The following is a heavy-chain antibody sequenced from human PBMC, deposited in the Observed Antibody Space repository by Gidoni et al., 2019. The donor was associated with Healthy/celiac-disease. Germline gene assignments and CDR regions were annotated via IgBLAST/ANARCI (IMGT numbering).Heavy chain of an antibody. CDR2: ISGRGGST. CDR3: AKVGGYGGYDSRGVDY. Sequence: EGQPLESGGGLVHPGRSLRLAWSASGFTISSHAMSWVRQAPGKGLEWVSAISGRGGSTYYADSVKGRFTISRDNSKSTLYLQMNSLGAEYTAVYYCAKVGGYGGYDSRGVDYWGQGTPVTVSS. CDR1: GFTISSHA. V-gene: IGHV3-23*01. J-gene: IGHJ4*02. D-gene: IGHD5-12*01.